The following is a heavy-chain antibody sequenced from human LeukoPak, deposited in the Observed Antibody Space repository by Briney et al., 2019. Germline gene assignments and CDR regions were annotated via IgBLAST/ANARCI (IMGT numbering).Heavy chain of an antibody. CDR3: ANNYAAYCTGGSCYVY. Sequence: ASVKVSRKASGYTFTGYYIHWVRQAPGQGLEWMGWINPNSGGTNYAQKFQGRVTLTRDTSINTAYMELSRLRSDDTAVYYCANNYAAYCTGGSCYVYWGQGTLVTVSS. J-gene: IGHJ4*02. CDR2: INPNSGGT. CDR1: GYTFTGYY. V-gene: IGHV1-2*02. D-gene: IGHD2-15*01.